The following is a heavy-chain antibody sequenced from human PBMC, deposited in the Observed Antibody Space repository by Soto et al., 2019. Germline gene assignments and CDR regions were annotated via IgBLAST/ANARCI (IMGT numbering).Heavy chain of an antibody. J-gene: IGHJ4*02. V-gene: IGHV3-23*01. D-gene: IGHD3-16*02. CDR2: ISSSGSST. CDR3: VPRRITFGGVIVIPTAGY. CDR1: GFTFSSYA. Sequence: GGSLRLSCAASGFTFSSYAMSWVRQAPGKGLEWVSAISSSGSSTYYADSVKGRFTISRDNSKNTLYLQMNSLRAEDTAVYYCVPRRITFGGVIVIPTAGYWGQGTLVTVSS.